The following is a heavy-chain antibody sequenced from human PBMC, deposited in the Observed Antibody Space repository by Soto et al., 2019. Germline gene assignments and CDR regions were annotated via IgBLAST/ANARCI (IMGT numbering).Heavy chain of an antibody. CDR2: LFYSGST. CDR1: GGSLSSSNW. D-gene: IGHD2-8*01. CDR3: VHHGGVPYYHDV. J-gene: IGHJ4*02. Sequence: SETLSLTCAVSGGSLSSSNWWSWVRQPPGQTLEWLGELFYSGSTKYSPSLSSRVTISADQYNNVFSLRLTSVTAADTAMYYCVHHGGVPYYHDVWGQGVLVTVSS. V-gene: IGHV4-4*02.